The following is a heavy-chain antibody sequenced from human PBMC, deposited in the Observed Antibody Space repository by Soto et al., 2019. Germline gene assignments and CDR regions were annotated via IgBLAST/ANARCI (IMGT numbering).Heavy chain of an antibody. CDR2: TNHVGRT. CDR1: GGSLRDYS. V-gene: IGHV4-34*01. Sequence: QVQLQQWGAGLLKPSETLPLTCAVYGGSLRDYSWNWIRPFTGKGLEWLGETNHVGRTNYNLSLKTRVTILVDTSKSHDSPKLSSVTASDTDVYYCAREEVSQGVTNGYYFMDVCGQVTTVTVSS. J-gene: IGHJ6*02. CDR3: AREEVSQGVTNGYYFMDV. D-gene: IGHD2-8*01.